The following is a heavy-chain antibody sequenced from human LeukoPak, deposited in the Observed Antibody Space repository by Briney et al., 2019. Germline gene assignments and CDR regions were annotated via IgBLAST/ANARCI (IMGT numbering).Heavy chain of an antibody. D-gene: IGHD3-22*01. CDR3: ARNYDNSGYTAFGY. CDR2: IYHSGSA. Sequence: SETLSLTCAVSGYSISNGYQWAWIRQPPGKTLEWIGSIYHSGSAHYNPSLKSRVTISIDTSKNQFSLKLSSVTAADTALYYCARNYDNSGYTAFGYWGRGTLVTVSS. CDR1: GYSISNGYQ. J-gene: IGHJ4*02. V-gene: IGHV4-38-2*01.